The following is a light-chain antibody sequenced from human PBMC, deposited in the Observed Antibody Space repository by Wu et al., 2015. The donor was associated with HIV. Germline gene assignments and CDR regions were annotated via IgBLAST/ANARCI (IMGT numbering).Light chain of an antibody. CDR3: QQYNTYFWT. Sequence: DVQMTQSPSTVSASVGDRVTITCRASHPLALWLAWYQQKPGKAPKLLIYKASILQSGVPSRFSGSGSGTEFTLTISSLQPDDFATYYCQQYNTYFWTFGQGTRVE. CDR2: KAS. V-gene: IGKV1-5*03. J-gene: IGKJ1*01. CDR1: HPLALW.